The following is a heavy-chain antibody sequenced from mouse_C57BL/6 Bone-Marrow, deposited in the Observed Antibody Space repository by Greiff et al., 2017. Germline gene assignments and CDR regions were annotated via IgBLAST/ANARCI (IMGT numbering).Heavy chain of an antibody. CDR2: ISSGGSYT. D-gene: IGHD1-1*01. Sequence: EVKLVESGGDLVKPGGSLKLSCAASGFTFSSYGMSWVRQTPDKRLEWVATISSGGSYTYYPDSVKGRFTISRDNAKNTLYLRMSSLKSEDTAMYYGARQYYGSSPYYFDYWGQGTTLTVSS. CDR3: ARQYYGSSPYYFDY. CDR1: GFTFSSYG. V-gene: IGHV5-6*01. J-gene: IGHJ2*01.